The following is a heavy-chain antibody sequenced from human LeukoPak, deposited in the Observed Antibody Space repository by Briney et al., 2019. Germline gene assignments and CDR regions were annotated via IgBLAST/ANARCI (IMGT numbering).Heavy chain of an antibody. D-gene: IGHD6-6*01. V-gene: IGHV1-46*01. CDR1: GYTFTSYY. J-gene: IGHJ4*02. Sequence: ASVKVSWKASGYTFTSYYMHWVRQAPGQGLEWMGIINPSGGSTSYAQKFQGRVTMTRDTSTSTVYMELSSLRSEDTAVYYCARDQQPSYSSSSPNTFDYWGQGTLVTVSS. CDR3: ARDQQPSYSSSSPNTFDY. CDR2: INPSGGST.